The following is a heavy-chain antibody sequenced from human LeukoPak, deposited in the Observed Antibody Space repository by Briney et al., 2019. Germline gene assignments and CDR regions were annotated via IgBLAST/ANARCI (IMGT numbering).Heavy chain of an antibody. V-gene: IGHV1-8*03. CDR3: ARGPCIPDYYYYYMDV. J-gene: IGHJ6*03. Sequence: ASVNVSYKCSVYTFTIYDINWVRQASGQGREGMGWMNPNSGNTGYSQKFQGRVTITRNTSISTAYMELSSLRSEDTAVYYCARGPCIPDYYYYYMDVWGKGTTVTVSS. CDR1: VYTFTIYD. D-gene: IGHD2-8*01. CDR2: MNPNSGNT.